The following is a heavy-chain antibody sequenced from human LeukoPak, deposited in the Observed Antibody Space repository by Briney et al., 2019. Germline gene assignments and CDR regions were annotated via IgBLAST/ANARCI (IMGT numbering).Heavy chain of an antibody. D-gene: IGHD3-22*01. CDR2: ISGGGGST. Sequence: GGSLRLSCAASGFTFSNYAMNWVRQAPGKGLEWVSAISGGGGSTYYADSVKGRFTISRDNSKNTLYLQMNSLRAEDTAVYYCAKGGGYLRRFDYWGQGTLVTVSS. J-gene: IGHJ4*02. CDR3: AKGGGYLRRFDY. CDR1: GFTFSNYA. V-gene: IGHV3-23*01.